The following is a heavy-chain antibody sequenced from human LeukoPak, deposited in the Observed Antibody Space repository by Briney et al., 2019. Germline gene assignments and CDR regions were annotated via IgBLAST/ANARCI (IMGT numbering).Heavy chain of an antibody. D-gene: IGHD3-9*01. V-gene: IGHV1-69*13. CDR3: ASRSTGYYSPNCFDY. CDR1: GGTFSSYA. CDR2: IIPIFGTA. J-gene: IGHJ4*02. Sequence: ASVKVSCKASGGTFSSYAISWVRQAPGQGLEWMGGIIPIFGTANYAQKFQGRVTITADESTSTAYMELSSLRSEDTAVYYCASRSTGYYSPNCFDYWGQGTLVTVSS.